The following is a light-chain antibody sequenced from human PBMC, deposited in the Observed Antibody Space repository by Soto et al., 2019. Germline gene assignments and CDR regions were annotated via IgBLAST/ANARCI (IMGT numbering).Light chain of an antibody. CDR3: SSYTSSSTLV. CDR2: DVS. Sequence: QSVLTQPASVSGSLGQSITISCTGTSSDVGGYNYVSWYQQHPGKAPKLMIYDVSNRPSGVSNRFSGSKSGNTASLTISGLQAEDEADYYFSSYTSSSTLVFGTGTKLTVL. J-gene: IGLJ1*01. CDR1: SSDVGGYNY. V-gene: IGLV2-14*01.